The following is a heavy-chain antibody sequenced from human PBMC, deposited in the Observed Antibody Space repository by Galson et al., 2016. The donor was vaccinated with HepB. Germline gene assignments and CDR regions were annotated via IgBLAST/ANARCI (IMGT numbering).Heavy chain of an antibody. J-gene: IGHJ4*02. CDR3: ARRGRFGELLPDY. V-gene: IGHV3-48*02. Sequence: SLRLSCAASGFTFSSYSMNRVRQAPGKGLEWVSYISSSSRTIYYADSVKGRFTISRDNAKNSLYLQMNSLRDEDTAVYYCARRGRFGELLPDYWGQGTLVTVSS. CDR1: GFTFSSYS. CDR2: ISSSSRTI. D-gene: IGHD3-10*01.